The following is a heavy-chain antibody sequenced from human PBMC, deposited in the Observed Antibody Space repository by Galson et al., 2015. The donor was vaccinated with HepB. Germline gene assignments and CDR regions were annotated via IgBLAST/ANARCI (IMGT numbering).Heavy chain of an antibody. V-gene: IGHV3-30*18. J-gene: IGHJ6*02. D-gene: IGHD2-2*01. CDR3: AKGDCSSTSCYAYYYYYGMDV. CDR2: ISYDGSNK. Sequence: SLRLSCAASGFTFSSYGMHWVRQAPGKGLEWVAVISYDGSNKYYADSVKGRFTISRDNSKNTLYLQMNSLRAEDTAVYYCAKGDCSSTSCYAYYYYYGMDVWGQGTTVTVSS. CDR1: GFTFSSYG.